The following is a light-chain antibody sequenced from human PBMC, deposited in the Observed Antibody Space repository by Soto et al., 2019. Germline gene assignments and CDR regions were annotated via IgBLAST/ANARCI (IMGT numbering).Light chain of an antibody. Sequence: DIVLTQSLGTLSLSPWERATLYCRASQSVSSNHLAWYQQKPGQAPRLLIYGGSSRATGIPVRFSGSGSGTDFTLTISRLHPEDFATYYCQQADSFTLTFGGGTKVDI. CDR1: QSVSSNH. CDR2: GGS. J-gene: IGKJ4*01. V-gene: IGKV3-20*01. CDR3: QQADSFTLT.